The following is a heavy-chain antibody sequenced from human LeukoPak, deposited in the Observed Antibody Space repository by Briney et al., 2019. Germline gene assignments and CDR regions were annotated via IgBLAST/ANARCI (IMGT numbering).Heavy chain of an antibody. CDR2: IRSRAYGGTT. CDR1: GFNFGDYA. J-gene: IGHJ3*02. D-gene: IGHD3-10*01. CDR3: ARATMVRGVIMYAFDI. Sequence: GGSLRLSCTASGFNFGDYALSWFRQAPGKGLEWVGFIRSRAYGGTTNYAASVRDRFTISRDNSKSIAYLQMNSLRAEDTAVYYCARATMVRGVIMYAFDIWGQGTMVTVSS. V-gene: IGHV3-49*03.